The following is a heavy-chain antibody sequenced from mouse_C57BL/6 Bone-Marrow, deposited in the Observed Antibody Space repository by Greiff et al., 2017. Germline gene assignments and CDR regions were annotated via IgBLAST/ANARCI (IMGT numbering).Heavy chain of an antibody. CDR3: ARPITTRDYFDV. J-gene: IGHJ2*01. Sequence: QVQLQQPGAELVKPGASVKLSCKASGYTFTSYWMDWVQQSPGQGLEWIGMIHPKSGSTTYNEKFKSKATLTVDKSASKAYMQLSSLTSEDSAVYYCARPITTRDYFDVWGQGTTLTVSS. V-gene: IGHV1-64*01. D-gene: IGHD1-2*01. CDR1: GYTFTSYW. CDR2: IHPKSGST.